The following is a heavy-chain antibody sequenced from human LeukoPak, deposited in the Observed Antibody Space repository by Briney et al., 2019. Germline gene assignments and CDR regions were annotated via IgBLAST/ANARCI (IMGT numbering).Heavy chain of an antibody. Sequence: GASVKVSCKASGYTFTGYYMHWVRQAPGQGLEWMGRINPNSGGINYAQKFQGRVTMTRDTSISTAYMELSRLRSDDTAVYYCASFSNYGSGSYYTHDYWGQGTLVTVSS. CDR3: ASFSNYGSGSYYTHDY. V-gene: IGHV1-2*06. D-gene: IGHD3-10*01. CDR2: INPNSGGI. CDR1: GYTFTGYY. J-gene: IGHJ4*02.